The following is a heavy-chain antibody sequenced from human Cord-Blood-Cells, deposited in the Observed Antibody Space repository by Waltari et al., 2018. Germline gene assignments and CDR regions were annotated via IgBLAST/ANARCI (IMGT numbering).Heavy chain of an antibody. CDR1: GGSFSGYY. D-gene: IGHD3-10*01. CDR3: AREVRGPAYYGMDV. V-gene: IGHV4-34*01. Sequence: QVQLQQWGAGLLKPSETLSLTCAVHGGSFSGYYWSWIRQPPGKGLEWIGEIKHNGTNNAHPSLMRRVTISVDTSENLFSLRRGAVTAADTAVYYCAREVRGPAYYGMDVWGQGTTVTVSS. CDR2: IKHNGTN. J-gene: IGHJ6*02.